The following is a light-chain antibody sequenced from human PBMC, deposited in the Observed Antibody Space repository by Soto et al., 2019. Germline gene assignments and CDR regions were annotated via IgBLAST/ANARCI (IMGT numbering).Light chain of an antibody. CDR3: QQFNSYSRT. CDR1: PSMANW. J-gene: IGKJ1*01. Sequence: DVQMTQSPSTLSASVGDRVTITFRASPSMANWFDGYQQKHGKAPKLLIYKASTIEVGVPSRFSGSGLGTEFTLTISSLQPDDFATHYCQQFNSYSRTFGQGTKVEIE. V-gene: IGKV1-5*03. CDR2: KAS.